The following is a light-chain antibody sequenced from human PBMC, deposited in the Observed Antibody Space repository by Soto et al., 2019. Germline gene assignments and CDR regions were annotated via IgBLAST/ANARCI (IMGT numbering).Light chain of an antibody. J-gene: IGLJ1*01. Sequence: QSVLTQPPSASGTPGQRVTISCSGSSSNIGSNTVNWYQQLPGTAPKLLIYSNNQRPSGVPDRFPGSKPGTSASLAISGLQSEDEADYYCAAWDDSLNGYVFGTGTKVTV. CDR3: AAWDDSLNGYV. CDR1: SSNIGSNT. CDR2: SNN. V-gene: IGLV1-44*01.